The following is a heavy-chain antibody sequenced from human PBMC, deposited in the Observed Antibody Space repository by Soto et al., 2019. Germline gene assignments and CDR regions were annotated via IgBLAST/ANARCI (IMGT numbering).Heavy chain of an antibody. D-gene: IGHD1-7*01. V-gene: IGHV4-59*02. Sequence: PXEILSVPWSVACASASSCYWSWVRQPPGKGLEWIGYIYYIGAYNYNPSLKSRVTISVDTSKNQFSLKLTSVTAADTAVYYCARTPETRDWLDPWGQGTLVTVS. CDR2: IYYIGAY. J-gene: IGHJ5*02. CDR1: CASASSCY. CDR3: ARTPETRDWLDP.